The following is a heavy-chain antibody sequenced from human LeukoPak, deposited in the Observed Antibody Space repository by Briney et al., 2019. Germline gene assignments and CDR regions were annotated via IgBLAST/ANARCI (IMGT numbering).Heavy chain of an antibody. Sequence: SETLSLTCTVSGGSMSSYYWSWIRQSAGKGLEWIGRMYTSGSTNYNPSLKSRVTISIDTSNNQLSLKLSSVTAADTAVYYCARHREMDSYEAFDMWGQGTMVTVSS. CDR2: MYTSGST. D-gene: IGHD5-24*01. CDR3: ARHREMDSYEAFDM. J-gene: IGHJ3*02. CDR1: GGSMSSYY. V-gene: IGHV4-4*07.